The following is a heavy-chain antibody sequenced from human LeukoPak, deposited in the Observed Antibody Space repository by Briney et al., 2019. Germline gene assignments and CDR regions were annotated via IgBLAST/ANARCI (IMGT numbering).Heavy chain of an antibody. V-gene: IGHV4-59*08. J-gene: IGHJ4*01. CDR3: AKHRQMGLLY. Sequence: SETLSLTCTVSGGSMSSKYWSWIRQAAGKGLKWIGYISNTGSTSYNPSLKSRVTISVDTSKSQLSLKLSSVTAADTAVYYCAKHRQMGLLYWGHGTLVTVSS. CDR2: ISNTGST. CDR1: GGSMSSKY. D-gene: IGHD2-8*01.